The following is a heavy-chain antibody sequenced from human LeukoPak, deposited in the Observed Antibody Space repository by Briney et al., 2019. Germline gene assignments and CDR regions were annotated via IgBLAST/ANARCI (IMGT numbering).Heavy chain of an antibody. Sequence: GGSLRLSCAASGFTFSSYWMSWVRQAPGKGLGWVANIKQDGSEKYYVDSVKGRFTISRDNAKNSLYLQMNSLRAEDTAVYYCARGKNIAAAGTDYYYGMDVWGQGTTVTVSS. V-gene: IGHV3-7*01. J-gene: IGHJ6*02. CDR2: IKQDGSEK. CDR1: GFTFSSYW. D-gene: IGHD6-13*01. CDR3: ARGKNIAAAGTDYYYGMDV.